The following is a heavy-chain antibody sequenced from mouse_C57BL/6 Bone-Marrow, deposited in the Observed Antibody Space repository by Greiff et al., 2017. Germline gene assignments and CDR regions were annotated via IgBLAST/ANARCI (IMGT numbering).Heavy chain of an antibody. CDR3: ARGVPFAY. V-gene: IGHV1-59*01. Sequence: QVQLQQPGAELVRPGTSVKLSCKASGYTFTSYWMHWVKQRPGQGLEWIGVIDPSDSYTTSNQKFKGKATLTVDTSSSTAYMQLSSLTSEDSAVYYCARGVPFAYWGQGTLVTVSA. CDR2: IDPSDSYT. CDR1: GYTFTSYW. J-gene: IGHJ3*01.